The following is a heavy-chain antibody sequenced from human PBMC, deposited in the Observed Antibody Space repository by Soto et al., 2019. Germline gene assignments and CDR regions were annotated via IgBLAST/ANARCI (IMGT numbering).Heavy chain of an antibody. CDR1: GYTFTSYA. CDR2: INAGNGNT. D-gene: IGHD2-2*01. CDR3: AKSSGYCSSTSCFPGWFDP. Sequence: QVQLVQSGAEVKKPGASVKVSCKASGYTFTSYAMHWVRQAPGQRLEWMGWINAGNGNTKYSQKFQGRVTITRDTSASTAYMELSSLRSEDTAVYYCAKSSGYCSSTSCFPGWFDPWGQGTLVTVSS. J-gene: IGHJ5*02. V-gene: IGHV1-3*01.